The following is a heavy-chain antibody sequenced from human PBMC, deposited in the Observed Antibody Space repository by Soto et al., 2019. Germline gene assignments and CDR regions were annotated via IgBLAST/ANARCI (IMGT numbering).Heavy chain of an antibody. CDR2: ISAYNGNT. D-gene: IGHD3-10*01. CDR3: ARDLLWFGELLSYATYAMDG. V-gene: IGHV1-18*01. Sequence: ASVKVSCKASGYTFTSYGISWVRQAPGQGLEWMGWISAYNGNTNYAQKLQGRVTMTTDTSTSTAYMELRSLRSDDTAVYYCARDLLWFGELLSYATYAMDGWGQGPTVTVSS. CDR1: GYTFTSYG. J-gene: IGHJ6*02.